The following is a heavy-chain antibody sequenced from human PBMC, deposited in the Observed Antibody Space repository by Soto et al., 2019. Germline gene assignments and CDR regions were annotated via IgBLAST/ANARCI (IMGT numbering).Heavy chain of an antibody. J-gene: IGHJ4*02. V-gene: IGHV4-4*02. CDR3: ARHVYYDVLKKNY. Sequence: PSETLSLTCAVSGGSIRSNNRWSWVRQPPGKGLEWIGEIFHSGSTNYNPSLKTRVTISVDKSKNQFSLKASDTAIYYCARHVYYDVLKKNYWGQGTLVTVSS. D-gene: IGHD3-9*01. CDR2: IFHSGST. CDR1: GGSIRSNNR.